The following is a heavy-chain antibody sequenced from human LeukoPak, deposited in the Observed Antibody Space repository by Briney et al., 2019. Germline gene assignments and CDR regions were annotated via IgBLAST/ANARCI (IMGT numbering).Heavy chain of an antibody. Sequence: SETLSLTCTVSGRSISSYYWSWVRQPPGKGLEWIGYIYYSGSTNYNPSLKSRVTISVGTSKNQFSLRLSSVTAADSAVYYCARLHVGYYYYGMDVWGQGTTVTVSS. CDR2: IYYSGST. J-gene: IGHJ6*02. CDR1: GRSISSYY. CDR3: ARLHVGYYYYGMDV. D-gene: IGHD3-10*01. V-gene: IGHV4-59*08.